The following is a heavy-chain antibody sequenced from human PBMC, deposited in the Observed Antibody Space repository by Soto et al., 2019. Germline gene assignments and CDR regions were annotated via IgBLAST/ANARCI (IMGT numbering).Heavy chain of an antibody. CDR3: ARAAEYRSSSQRYYYYGMHV. D-gene: IGHD6-6*01. CDR2: IIPIFGTA. Sequence: SSVKVSCKASGGTFSSYAISWVRQAPGQGLEWMGGIIPIFGTANYAQKFQGRVTITADKSTSTAYMELSSLRSEDTAVYYCARAAEYRSSSQRYYYYGMHVGGQGTTVTI. CDR1: GGTFSSYA. J-gene: IGHJ6*02. V-gene: IGHV1-69*06.